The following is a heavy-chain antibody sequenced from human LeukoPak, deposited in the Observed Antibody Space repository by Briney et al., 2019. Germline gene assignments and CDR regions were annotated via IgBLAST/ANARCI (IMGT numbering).Heavy chain of an antibody. J-gene: IGHJ4*02. CDR1: GFTFDDYA. V-gene: IGHV3-9*01. D-gene: IGHD3-10*01. CDR2: ISWNSGSI. Sequence: GGSLRLSCAASGFTFDDYAMHWVRQAPGKGLEWVSGISWNSGSIGYADSMKGRFTISRDNAKNSLYLQMNSLRAEDTALYYCAKGTTMGIDYWGQGTLVTVSS. CDR3: AKGTTMGIDY.